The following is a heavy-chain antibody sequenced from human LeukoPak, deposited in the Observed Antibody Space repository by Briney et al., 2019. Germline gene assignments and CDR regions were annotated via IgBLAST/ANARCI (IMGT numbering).Heavy chain of an antibody. CDR1: GGSISSSSYY. J-gene: IGHJ4*02. CDR2: IYYSGST. D-gene: IGHD3-10*01. Sequence: SETLSLTCTVSGGSISSSSYYWGWIRQPPGKGLEWIGTIYYSGSTYYNPSLKRRATISVETSKNQFSLKLSSVTAADTAVYYCARLSGSGSQFDYWGQGTLVTVSS. CDR3: ARLSGSGSQFDY. V-gene: IGHV4-39*01.